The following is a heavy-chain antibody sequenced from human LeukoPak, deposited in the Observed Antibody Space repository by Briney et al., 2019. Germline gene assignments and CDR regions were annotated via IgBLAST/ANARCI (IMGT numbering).Heavy chain of an antibody. V-gene: IGHV3-23*01. J-gene: IGHJ4*02. CDR2: INDSGGRT. D-gene: IGHD2/OR15-2a*01. CDR1: GFTFSSYA. Sequence: PGGSLRLSCAASGFTFSSYAMSWVRQAPGKGLEWDSGINDSGGRTYYADSVKGRFTISRDNSKNTLYLQMNSLRAEDTAVYYCARVPHNSNNYILFDYWGQGTLVTVSS. CDR3: ARVPHNSNNYILFDY.